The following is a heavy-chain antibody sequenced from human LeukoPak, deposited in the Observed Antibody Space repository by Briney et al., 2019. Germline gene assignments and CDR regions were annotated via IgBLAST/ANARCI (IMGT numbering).Heavy chain of an antibody. D-gene: IGHD1-26*01. CDR2: INPSGGST. CDR1: GYTFTSYY. Sequence: ASVKVSCKASGYTFTSYYMHWVRQAPRQGLEWMGIINPSGGSTSYAQKFQGRVTMTRDTSTSTVYMELSSLRSEDTAVYYCARNKAARSSQPNWFDPWGQGTLVTVSS. V-gene: IGHV1-46*01. CDR3: ARNKAARSSQPNWFDP. J-gene: IGHJ5*02.